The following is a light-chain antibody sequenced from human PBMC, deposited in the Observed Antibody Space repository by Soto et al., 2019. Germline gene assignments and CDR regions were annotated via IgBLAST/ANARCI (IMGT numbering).Light chain of an antibody. Sequence: DIQMTQSPSSLSASVGDRVTITCRASQSISSYVNWYQQKPGKAPKLLIFAASTLQSWVPSRFSGSGSGTDFTLTISSLQPEDFATYYCQQSYISSRAFGQGTKVEIK. CDR1: QSISSY. CDR3: QQSYISSRA. CDR2: AAS. J-gene: IGKJ1*01. V-gene: IGKV1-39*01.